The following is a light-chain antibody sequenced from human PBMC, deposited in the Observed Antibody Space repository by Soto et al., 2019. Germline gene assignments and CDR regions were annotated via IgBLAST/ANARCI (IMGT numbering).Light chain of an antibody. CDR2: GAS. CDR1: QSVASN. V-gene: IGKV3-15*01. Sequence: EIVMTQSPATLSVSPGERATLSCRPSQSVASNLAWYRHKPGQAPRLLIYGASTRATGIPARFSGSGSGTEFTLTISSLQSEDFAVYYCQQYDNWPQPFGQGTKLEIK. J-gene: IGKJ2*01. CDR3: QQYDNWPQP.